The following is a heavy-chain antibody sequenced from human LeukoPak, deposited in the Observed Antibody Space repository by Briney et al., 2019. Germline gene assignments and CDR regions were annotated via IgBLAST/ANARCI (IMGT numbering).Heavy chain of an antibody. V-gene: IGHV4-31*03. J-gene: IGHJ4*02. CDR1: GGSISSGGYY. CDR3: ATVAVIRGVTYFDY. Sequence: SETLSLTCTVSGGSISSGGYYWSWIRQHPGKGLEWIGYIYYSGSTYYNPSLKSRVTISVDTSKNQFSLKLSSVTAADTAVYYCATVAVIRGVTYFDYWGQGTLVTVSS. CDR2: IYYSGST. D-gene: IGHD3-10*01.